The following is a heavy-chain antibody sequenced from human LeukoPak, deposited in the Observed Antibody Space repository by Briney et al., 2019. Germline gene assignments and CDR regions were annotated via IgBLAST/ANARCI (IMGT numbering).Heavy chain of an antibody. CDR3: AREPKFWGSGSYPFDY. CDR2: INHSGST. Sequence: SETLSLTCALYGGSFSGYYWSWIRQPPGKGLEWIGEINHSGSTNYNPSLKSRVTISVDTSKNQFSLKLSSVTAADTAVYYCAREPKFWGSGSYPFDYWGQGTLVTVSS. J-gene: IGHJ4*02. D-gene: IGHD1-26*01. V-gene: IGHV4-34*01. CDR1: GGSFSGYY.